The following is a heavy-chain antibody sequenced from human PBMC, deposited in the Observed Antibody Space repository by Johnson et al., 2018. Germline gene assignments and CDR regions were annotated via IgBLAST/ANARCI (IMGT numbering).Heavy chain of an antibody. CDR3: AREGRYGSGSISRGWFDP. D-gene: IGHD3-10*01. V-gene: IGHV3-9*01. J-gene: IGHJ5*02. Sequence: EVQLVESGGGLVQPGRSLRLSCAASGFTFDDYAIHWVRQAPGKGLEWVSGISWNSGSIRYADSVKGRFTISRDKAKDTLYLQMNSPRAEETAFYYCAREGRYGSGSISRGWFDPWGQGTLVTVSS. CDR1: GFTFDDYA. CDR2: ISWNSGSI.